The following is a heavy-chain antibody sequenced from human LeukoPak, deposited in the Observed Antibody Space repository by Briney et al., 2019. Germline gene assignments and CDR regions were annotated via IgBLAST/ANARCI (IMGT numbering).Heavy chain of an antibody. CDR3: ARAYSGSLTTFDI. CDR2: ISGGGGGT. J-gene: IGHJ3*02. Sequence: GGSLRLSCAASGFTFSNYAMSWVRQAPGKGLEWVSAISGGGGGTYYADSVKGRCTISKDNSKNTLYVQMNSLRAEDTAVYYCARAYSGSLTTFDIWGQGTMVTVSS. D-gene: IGHD1-26*01. V-gene: IGHV3-23*01. CDR1: GFTFSNYA.